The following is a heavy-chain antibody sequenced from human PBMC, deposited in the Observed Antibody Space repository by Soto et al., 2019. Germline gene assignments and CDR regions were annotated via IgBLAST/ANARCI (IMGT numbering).Heavy chain of an antibody. CDR3: ARLNLSCSGGSCPYPPYGMDV. CDR1: GYSFTSYW. Sequence: GESLKISCKGSGYSFTSYWISWVRQMPGKGLEWMGRIDPSDSYTNYSPSFQGHVTISADKSISTAYLQWSSLKASDTAMYYCARLNLSCSGGSCPYPPYGMDVWGQGTTVTVSS. J-gene: IGHJ6*02. CDR2: IDPSDSYT. V-gene: IGHV5-10-1*01. D-gene: IGHD2-15*01.